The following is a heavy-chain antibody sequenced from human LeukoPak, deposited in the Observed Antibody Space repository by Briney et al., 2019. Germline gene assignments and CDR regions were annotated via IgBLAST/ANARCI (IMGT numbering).Heavy chain of an antibody. J-gene: IGHJ4*02. CDR1: GFTFSDYY. V-gene: IGHV3-11*01. D-gene: IGHD3-3*01. Sequence: GGSLRLSCAASGFTFSDYYMSWIRQAPGKGLEWVSYIGSSGSTIYYADSVKGRFTISRDNAKNSLYLQMNSLRAEDTAVYYCARYPYDFWSGYYLPFDYWGQGTLVTVSS. CDR2: IGSSGSTI. CDR3: ARYPYDFWSGYYLPFDY.